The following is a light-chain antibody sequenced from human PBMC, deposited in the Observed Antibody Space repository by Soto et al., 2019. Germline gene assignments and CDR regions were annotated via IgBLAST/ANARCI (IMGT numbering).Light chain of an antibody. Sequence: QSALTQTASVSGSPGQSITISCTGTSSDVGSSNLVSWYQQHPGKAPKLMIYEGSQRPSGVSNRFSGSKSGNTASLTISGLQAEDEAAYYCCSSAGSRTLVFGGGTQLTVL. V-gene: IGLV2-23*01. CDR2: EGS. CDR1: SSDVGSSNL. CDR3: CSSAGSRTLV. J-gene: IGLJ2*01.